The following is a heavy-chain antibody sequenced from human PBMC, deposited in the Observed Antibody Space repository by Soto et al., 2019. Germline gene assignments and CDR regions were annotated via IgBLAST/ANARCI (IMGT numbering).Heavy chain of an antibody. CDR2: TRNKANSYTT. Sequence: EVQLVESGGGLVQPGGSLRLSCAASGFTFSDHYMDWVRQAPGKGLEWVGRTRNKANSYTTEYAASVKGRFTISRDDSKNSQYLQMNSLKTEDTAVYYCARAGGGSYLDYWGQGTLVTVSS. J-gene: IGHJ4*02. CDR3: ARAGGGSYLDY. D-gene: IGHD1-26*01. V-gene: IGHV3-72*01. CDR1: GFTFSDHY.